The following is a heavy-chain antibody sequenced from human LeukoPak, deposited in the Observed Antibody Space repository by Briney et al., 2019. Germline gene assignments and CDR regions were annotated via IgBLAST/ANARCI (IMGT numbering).Heavy chain of an antibody. J-gene: IGHJ4*02. CDR1: GGSISSGDYY. Sequence: SQTLSLTCTVSGGSISSGDYYWSWIRQPPGKGLEWIGYIYYSGSTYYNPSLKSRVTISLDTSNNQFSLKLNSVTAADTAVYYCARVRGTYYYDSSGYSLDYWGQGTLVTVSS. CDR3: ARVRGTYYYDSSGYSLDY. D-gene: IGHD3-22*01. CDR2: IYYSGST. V-gene: IGHV4-30-4*01.